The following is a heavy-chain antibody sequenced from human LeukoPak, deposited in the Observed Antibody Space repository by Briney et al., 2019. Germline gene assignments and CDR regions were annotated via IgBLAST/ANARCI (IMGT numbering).Heavy chain of an antibody. J-gene: IGHJ6*03. CDR2: INPNSGGT. CDR1: GYTFTGYY. V-gene: IGHV1-2*02. D-gene: IGHD3-10*01. Sequence: GASVKVSCKASGYTFTGYYMHWVRQAPGQGLEWMGWINPNSGGTNYAQKFQGRVTMTRDTSISTAYMELSRLRSDDTAVYYCAREGVLWFGELGYYYMDVWGKGTTVTISS. CDR3: AREGVLWFGELGYYYMDV.